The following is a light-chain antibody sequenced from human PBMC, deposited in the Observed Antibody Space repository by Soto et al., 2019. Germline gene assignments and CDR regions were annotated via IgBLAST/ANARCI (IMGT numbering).Light chain of an antibody. Sequence: ESVLTQSPGTLSLSPGDRATLSCRASQSVNSSYLAWYQQKPGQAPRLLIYGASTRAAGIPARFSASGTGTDFTLTISDVQPEDFAVYYCHQRQSWPRTFGQGTKVDIK. CDR3: HQRQSWPRT. J-gene: IGKJ1*01. CDR1: QSVNSSY. CDR2: GAS. V-gene: IGKV3-20*01.